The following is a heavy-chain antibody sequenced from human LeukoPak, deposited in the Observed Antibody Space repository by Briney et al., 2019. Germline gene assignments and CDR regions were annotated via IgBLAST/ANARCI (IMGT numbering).Heavy chain of an antibody. CDR2: MSADSATT. CDR3: ARKSASGNYPLDY. Sequence: GGSLRLSCAAAGFNFGSYSMTWVRQAPGKGLEWVSVMSADSATTFYADSVKGRFTISRDNAKNTVFLQMSSLRAEDTALYYCARKSASGNYPLDYWGQGTLVTVSS. D-gene: IGHD3-10*01. V-gene: IGHV3-23*01. CDR1: GFNFGSYS. J-gene: IGHJ4*02.